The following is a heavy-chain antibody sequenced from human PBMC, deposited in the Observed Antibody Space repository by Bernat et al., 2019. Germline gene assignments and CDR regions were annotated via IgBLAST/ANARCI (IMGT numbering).Heavy chain of an antibody. CDR3: ARERLPYDSSGIGDAFDI. CDR2: IIPILGLA. V-gene: IGHV1-69*08. D-gene: IGHD3-22*01. CDR1: GGTFSSYT. J-gene: IGHJ3*02. Sequence: QVQLVQSGAEVKKPGSSVKVSCKASGGTFSSYTISWVRQAPGQGLEWMGRIIPILGLANYAQKFQGRVTITADKSTSTAYMELSSLRSEDTAVYYCARERLPYDSSGIGDAFDIWGQGTMVTVSS.